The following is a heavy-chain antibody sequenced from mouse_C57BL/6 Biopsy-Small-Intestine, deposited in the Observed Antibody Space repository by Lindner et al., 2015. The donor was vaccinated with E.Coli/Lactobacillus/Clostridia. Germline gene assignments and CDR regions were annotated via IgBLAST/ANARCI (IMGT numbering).Heavy chain of an antibody. CDR1: GYTFTSYW. CDR2: IDPNGGGT. CDR3: ARYSDYWYFDV. Sequence: VQLQESGAELVKPGTSVNLSCKASGYTFTSYWMHWVKLRPGRGLEWIGRIDPNGGGTKYNEKFKNMATLTVDRPSSTAYMQLISLTSEDSAVYFCARYSDYWYFDVWGTGTTVTVSS. J-gene: IGHJ1*03. V-gene: IGHV1-72*01. D-gene: IGHD6-1*01.